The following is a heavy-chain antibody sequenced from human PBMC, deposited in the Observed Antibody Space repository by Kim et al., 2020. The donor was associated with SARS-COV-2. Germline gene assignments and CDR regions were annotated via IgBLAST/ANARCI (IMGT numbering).Heavy chain of an antibody. CDR3: ATSYSRSSLYYYYGIDV. J-gene: IGHJ3*01. Sequence: GESLKISCRASGYSFTTYWIGWVRQMSGKGLEWMRVINPGDSDTRYSPSFQGQVTISVDKSISTAYLQWSSLKASDTAMYYCATSYSRSSLYYYYGIDVW. CDR2: INPGDSDT. CDR1: GYSFTTYW. D-gene: IGHD3-10*01. V-gene: IGHV5-51*01.